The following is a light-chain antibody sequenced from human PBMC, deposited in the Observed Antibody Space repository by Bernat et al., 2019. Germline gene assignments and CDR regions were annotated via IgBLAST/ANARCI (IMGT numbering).Light chain of an antibody. J-gene: IGLJ1*01. CDR2: EVT. CDR1: SSDVGSYNL. Sequence: QSALTQPASVSGSPGQSITISCTGTSSDVGSYNLVSWYQQHPGKAPKVMIYEVTKRPSGVSNRFSGYKSGNTASLTISGLQAGDEADYYCCSYAGSTTFYVFGTGTKVTVL. CDR3: CSYAGSTTFYV. V-gene: IGLV2-23*02.